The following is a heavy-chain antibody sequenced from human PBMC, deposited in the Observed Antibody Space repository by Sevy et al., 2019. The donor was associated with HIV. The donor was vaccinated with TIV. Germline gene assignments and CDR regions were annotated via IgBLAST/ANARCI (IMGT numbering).Heavy chain of an antibody. CDR1: GYTFTGYY. CDR2: INPNSGGT. Sequence: ASVKVSCRASGYTFTGYYMHWVRQAPGQGLEWMGWINPNSGGTNYAQKFQGRVTMTRDTSISTAYMELSRLRSDDTAVYYCARDPPKIYCSSTSCYGHNWFDPWGQGTLVTVSS. CDR3: ARDPPKIYCSSTSCYGHNWFDP. D-gene: IGHD2-2*01. J-gene: IGHJ5*02. V-gene: IGHV1-2*02.